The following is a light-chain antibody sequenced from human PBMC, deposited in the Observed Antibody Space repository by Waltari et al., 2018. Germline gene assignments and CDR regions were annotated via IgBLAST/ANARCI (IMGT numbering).Light chain of an antibody. V-gene: IGKV1-39*01. CDR3: LQTFSVPPT. CDR1: QHIDIY. Sequence: DIQMRQSPSSLSASVGDRVTITCRAGQHIDIYLSWYQKKPGKAPKLLIYITSALQGGVPSRFSGSGSGTDFTLTISSLQPEDFATYYCLQTFSVPPTFGQGTKVEV. J-gene: IGKJ1*01. CDR2: ITS.